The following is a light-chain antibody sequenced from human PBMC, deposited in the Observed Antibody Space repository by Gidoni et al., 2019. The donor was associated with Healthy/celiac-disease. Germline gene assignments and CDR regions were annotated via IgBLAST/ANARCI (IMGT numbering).Light chain of an antibody. CDR3: QQYNSYPYT. Sequence: DIQMTQSPSTLSASVGDRVTITCRASQSISIWLAWYQQKPGKAPKLLIYQASSLEGGVPSRFSGSGSGTEFTLTISSLQPDDFATYYCQQYNSYPYTFXXXTKVEIK. V-gene: IGKV1-5*03. CDR2: QAS. J-gene: IGKJ2*01. CDR1: QSISIW.